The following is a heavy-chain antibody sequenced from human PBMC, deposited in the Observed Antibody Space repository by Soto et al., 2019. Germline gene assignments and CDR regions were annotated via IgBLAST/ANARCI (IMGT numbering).Heavy chain of an antibody. Sequence: GGSLRLSCAASGFTFSDYFMAWIRQAPGKGLEWVSYISSSGGTIYYADSVKGRFTISRDNAKNSLFLQMNSLRAEDTAVYYCARAYYGDSYFDFWGQGTLVTVSS. J-gene: IGHJ4*02. CDR1: GFTFSDYF. D-gene: IGHD4-17*01. CDR3: ARAYYGDSYFDF. V-gene: IGHV3-11*01. CDR2: ISSSGGTI.